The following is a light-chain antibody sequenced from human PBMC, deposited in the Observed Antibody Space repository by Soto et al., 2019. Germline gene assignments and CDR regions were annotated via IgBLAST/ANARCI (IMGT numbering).Light chain of an antibody. CDR2: EVS. J-gene: IGLJ2*01. CDR1: SSDVGGYNY. Sequence: QSALTQPASVSGSPGQSITISCTGTSSDVGGYNYVSWYQQHPGKAPKLMIYEVSNRPSGVSNRFSGSKSGNTASLTISGLQAEDEADYYCSSYTSSSTPQLVFSGGTQLTVL. CDR3: SSYTSSSTPQLV. V-gene: IGLV2-14*01.